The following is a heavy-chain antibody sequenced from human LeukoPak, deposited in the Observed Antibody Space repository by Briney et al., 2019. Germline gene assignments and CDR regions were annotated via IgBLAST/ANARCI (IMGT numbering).Heavy chain of an antibody. V-gene: IGHV4-59*01. CDR3: ARSYYYDSSGYYETYFQH. J-gene: IGHJ1*01. CDR1: GGSISSYY. CDR2: IYYSGST. D-gene: IGHD3-22*01. Sequence: SETLSLTCTVSGGSISSYYWSWIRQPPGKGLEWIGYIYYSGSTNYNPSLKSRVTISVDTSKNQFSLKLSSVTAVDTAVYYCARSYYYDSSGYYETYFQHWGQGTLVTVSS.